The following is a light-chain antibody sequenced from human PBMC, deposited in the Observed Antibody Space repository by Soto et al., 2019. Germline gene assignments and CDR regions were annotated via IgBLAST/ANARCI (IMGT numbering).Light chain of an antibody. Sequence: ETVLTQSPENLSLSPGERATLSCKASQSVSSYLALYQQKPGQAPRLLIYGASTRATGIPARFSGSGSGTEFTLTISSLQSEDFAVYYCQQYNNWPRTFGQGTMV. CDR2: GAS. CDR3: QQYNNWPRT. V-gene: IGKV3-15*01. CDR1: QSVSSY. J-gene: IGKJ1*01.